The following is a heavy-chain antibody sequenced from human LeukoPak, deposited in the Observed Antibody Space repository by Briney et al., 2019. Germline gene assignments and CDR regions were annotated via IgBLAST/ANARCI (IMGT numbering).Heavy chain of an antibody. Sequence: SETLSLTCSVSGGSISSGHYYWAWIRQPPGKGLQWIGSIYYSGTTYNNPSLKSRVTISVDTSKNQFSLKLSSVTAADTAVYYCARRHCSGGSCYSGHYYYYMDVWGKGTTVTISS. CDR3: ARRHCSGGSCYSGHYYYYMDV. J-gene: IGHJ6*03. V-gene: IGHV4-39*01. D-gene: IGHD2-15*01. CDR1: GGSISSGHYY. CDR2: IYYSGTT.